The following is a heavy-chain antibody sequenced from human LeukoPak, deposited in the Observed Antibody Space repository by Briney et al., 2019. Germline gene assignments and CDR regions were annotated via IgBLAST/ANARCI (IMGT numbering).Heavy chain of an antibody. CDR1: GGSISSSSYY. CDR3: AREYGYNSGCSDY. D-gene: IGHD6-19*01. V-gene: IGHV4-39*02. Sequence: SETLSLTCTVSGGSISSSSYYWGWIRQPPGKGLEWIGSIYYSGSTFYNPSLESRVTMSVDTSKNHSSLKLSSVTAADTAVYYCAREYGYNSGCSDYWGQGTLVTVSS. CDR2: IYYSGST. J-gene: IGHJ4*02.